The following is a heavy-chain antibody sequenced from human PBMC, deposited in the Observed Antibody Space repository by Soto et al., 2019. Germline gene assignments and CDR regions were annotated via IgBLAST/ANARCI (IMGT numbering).Heavy chain of an antibody. CDR1: GGSISSGGYY. J-gene: IGHJ3*02. V-gene: IGHV4-31*03. CDR3: AKAMVRGVIKPPDAFDI. CDR2: IYYSGST. Sequence: SETLSLTCTVSGGSISSGGYYWSWIRQHPGKGLEWIGYIYYSGSTYYNPSLKSRVTISVDTSKNQFSLKLSSVTAADTAVYYCAKAMVRGVIKPPDAFDIWGQGTMVTVSS. D-gene: IGHD3-10*01.